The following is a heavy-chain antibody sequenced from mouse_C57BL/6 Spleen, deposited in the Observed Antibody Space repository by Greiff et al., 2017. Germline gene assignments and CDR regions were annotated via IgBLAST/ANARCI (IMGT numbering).Heavy chain of an antibody. Sequence: EVKLQESGPELVKPGDSVKISCKASGYSFTGYFMNWVMQSHGKSLEWIGRINPYNGDTFYNQKFKGKGTLTVDKSSSTATMELRSLTSEDSAVYYCARLRYDYDGLGYWGQGTTLTVSS. D-gene: IGHD2-4*01. J-gene: IGHJ2*01. CDR2: INPYNGDT. CDR1: GYSFTGYF. CDR3: ARLRYDYDGLGY. V-gene: IGHV1-20*01.